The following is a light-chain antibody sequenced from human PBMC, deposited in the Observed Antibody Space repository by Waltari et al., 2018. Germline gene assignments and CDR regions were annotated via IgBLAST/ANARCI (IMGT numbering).Light chain of an antibody. V-gene: IGLV6-57*03. Sequence: NSLLTQPHSVSESPGKTVTISCTRTSDSIASHSVQWYQQRPGSAPTTVIFEDNQRPSGVPDRFSASIDTSSNSASLTISGLKTEDEALYYCQSYDSDEGVVFGGGTKLTVL. CDR3: QSYDSDEGVV. J-gene: IGLJ2*01. CDR2: EDN. CDR1: SDSIASHS.